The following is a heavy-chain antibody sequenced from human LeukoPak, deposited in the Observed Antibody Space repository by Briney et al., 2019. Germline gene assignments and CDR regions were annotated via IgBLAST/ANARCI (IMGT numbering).Heavy chain of an antibody. J-gene: IGHJ4*02. V-gene: IGHV1-3*01. CDR1: GYTFTSYA. CDR3: ARQIDGYATYYFDY. CDR2: INAGNGNT. Sequence: ASVKVSCKASGYTFTSYAMHWVRQAPGQRLEGMGWINAGNGNTKYSQKFQGRVTITRDTSASTAYMELSSLRSKDTAVYYCARQIDGYATYYFDYWGQGTLVTVSS. D-gene: IGHD5-24*01.